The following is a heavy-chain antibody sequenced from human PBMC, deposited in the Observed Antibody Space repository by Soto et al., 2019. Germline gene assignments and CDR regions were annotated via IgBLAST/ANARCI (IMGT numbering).Heavy chain of an antibody. CDR1: GDSISSGNKY. Sequence: PXETLSLTCTVSGDSISSGNKYWSWIRQPPGKGLEWIGYIFSSGTTYYNPSLKSRLTMSLDASQNQFSLKLNSLTDADTAVYFCARVPSPFDYYYAMDVWGQGTTVTVSS. CDR3: ARVPSPFDYYYAMDV. V-gene: IGHV4-30-4*01. D-gene: IGHD3-16*01. CDR2: IFSSGTT. J-gene: IGHJ6*02.